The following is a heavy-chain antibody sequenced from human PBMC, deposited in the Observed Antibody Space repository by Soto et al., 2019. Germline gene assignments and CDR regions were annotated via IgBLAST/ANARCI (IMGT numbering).Heavy chain of an antibody. J-gene: IGHJ6*03. CDR3: ARPYGSGRYYYYFYMDV. D-gene: IGHD3-10*01. CDR1: GFTFSSYG. CDR2: IWYDGSYK. V-gene: IGHV3-33*01. Sequence: ESGGGVVQPGRSLRLSCAASGFTFSSYGMHWVRQAPGKGLEWVAIIWYDGSYKYYADSVKGRFTISRDNSKNTLYLQMNSLRADDTAVYYCARPYGSGRYYYYFYMDVWGKGTTVTVSS.